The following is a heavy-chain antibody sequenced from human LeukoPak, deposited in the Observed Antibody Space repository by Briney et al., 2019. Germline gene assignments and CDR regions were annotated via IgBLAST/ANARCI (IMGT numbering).Heavy chain of an antibody. Sequence: SETLSLTCAVYGGSFSGYYWSWIRQPPGKGLEWIGEINHSGSTYYNPSLRSRVTISVDTSKNQFSLRLTSVTAADTAVYYCARKRGLFAVSFDPWGQGTLVTVSS. V-gene: IGHV4-34*01. CDR1: GGSFSGYY. D-gene: IGHD1-1*01. CDR2: INHSGST. J-gene: IGHJ5*02. CDR3: ARKRGLFAVSFDP.